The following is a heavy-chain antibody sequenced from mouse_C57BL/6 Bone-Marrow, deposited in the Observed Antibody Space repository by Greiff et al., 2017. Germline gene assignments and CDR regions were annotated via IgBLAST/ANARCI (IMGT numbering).Heavy chain of an antibody. CDR1: GYTFTSYW. J-gene: IGHJ4*01. Sequence: QVQLQQPGAELVRPGTSVKLSCKASGYTFTSYWMHWVKQRPGQGLEWIGVIDPSDSYTNYNQKFKGKATLTVDTSSSTAYMQLSSLTSEDSAVYYCARDFITTVVDYAMDYWGQGTSVTVSS. V-gene: IGHV1-59*01. CDR2: IDPSDSYT. CDR3: ARDFITTVVDYAMDY. D-gene: IGHD1-1*01.